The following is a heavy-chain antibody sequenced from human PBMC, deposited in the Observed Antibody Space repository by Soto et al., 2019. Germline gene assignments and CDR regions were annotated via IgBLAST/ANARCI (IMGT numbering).Heavy chain of an antibody. CDR3: ARDRVEMATIGQIPDAFDI. Sequence: KTSETLSLTCTVSGGSISSGDYYWSWIRQPPGKGLEWIGYIYYSGSTYYNPSLKSRVTISVDTSKNQFSLKLSSVTAADTAVYYCARDRVEMATIGQIPDAFDIWGQGTMVTVSS. D-gene: IGHD5-12*01. CDR1: GGSISSGDYY. V-gene: IGHV4-30-4*01. CDR2: IYYSGST. J-gene: IGHJ3*02.